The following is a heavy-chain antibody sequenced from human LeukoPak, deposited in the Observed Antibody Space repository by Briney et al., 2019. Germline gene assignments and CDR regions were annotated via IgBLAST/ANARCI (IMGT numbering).Heavy chain of an antibody. CDR3: ARVWYSQGPWVAFDI. CDR2: IYHSGST. CDR1: GYSIRSCYY. V-gene: IGHV4-38-2*01. Sequence: SETLSLTCAVSGYSIRSCYYLGWIRPPPGKGLEWIGIIYHSGSTFYNPSLKSRLTISVDTSKTQFSKKLSSRTAADTAVYYCARVWYSQGPWVAFDIWGQGTMVTVSS. D-gene: IGHD1-1*01. J-gene: IGHJ3*02.